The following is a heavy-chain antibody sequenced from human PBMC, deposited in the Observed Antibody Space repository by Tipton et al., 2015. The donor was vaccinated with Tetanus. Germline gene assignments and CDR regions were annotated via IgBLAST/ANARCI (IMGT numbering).Heavy chain of an antibody. V-gene: IGHV1-69*01. Sequence: QSGAEVKKPGSSVKVSCKASGGNFYSFAIIWVRQAPGQGPEWMGGFIPIFGPPSYAPKFQGKVTITADASTTTVYMDLDSLTSEDSAKYYCATANYGFNSERIYYALDVWGQGTTVTVSS. D-gene: IGHD5-24*01. J-gene: IGHJ6*02. CDR2: FIPIFGPP. CDR3: ATANYGFNSERIYYALDV. CDR1: GGNFYSFA.